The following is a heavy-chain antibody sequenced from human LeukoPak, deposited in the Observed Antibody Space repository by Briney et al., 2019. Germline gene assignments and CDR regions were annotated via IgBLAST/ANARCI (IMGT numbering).Heavy chain of an antibody. CDR1: GGTFSSYA. D-gene: IGHD3-10*01. CDR3: ARDPDGYNWFDP. V-gene: IGHV1-69*05. CDR2: IIPIFGTA. Sequence: SVKVSCKASGGTFSSYAIGWVRQAPGQGLEWMGGIIPIFGTANYAQKFQGRVTITTDESTSTAYMELSSLRSEDTAVYYCARDPDGYNWFDPWGQGTLVTVSS. J-gene: IGHJ5*02.